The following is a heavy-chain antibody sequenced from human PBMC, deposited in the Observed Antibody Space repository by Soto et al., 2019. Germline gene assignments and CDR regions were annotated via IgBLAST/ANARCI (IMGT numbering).Heavy chain of an antibody. CDR2: VYNSGST. V-gene: IGHV4-59*01. J-gene: IGHJ4*02. CDR1: GGSISSNY. CDR3: ARYRREAVAGYTLDN. D-gene: IGHD6-13*01. Sequence: PSETLSLTCTVSGGSISSNYWTWIRQPPGKGLEWIGYVYNSGSTNYNPSLKSRVTISEDTSKSQFSLKVNSMTAVDTAVYYCARYRREAVAGYTLDNWGQGILVTVSS.